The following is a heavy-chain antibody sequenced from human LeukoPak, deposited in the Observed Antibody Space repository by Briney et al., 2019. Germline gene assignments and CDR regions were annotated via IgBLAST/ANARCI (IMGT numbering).Heavy chain of an antibody. CDR3: ARRIVRGNWFDP. D-gene: IGHD3-10*01. V-gene: IGHV1-46*01. J-gene: IGHJ5*02. CDR2: INPSGGST. CDR1: GYTFTSYD. Sequence: ASVKVSCKASGYTFTSYDINWVRQATGQGLEWMGIINPSGGSTSYAQKFQGRVTMTRDTSTSTVYMELSSLRSEDTAVYYCARRIVRGNWFDPWGQGTLVTVSS.